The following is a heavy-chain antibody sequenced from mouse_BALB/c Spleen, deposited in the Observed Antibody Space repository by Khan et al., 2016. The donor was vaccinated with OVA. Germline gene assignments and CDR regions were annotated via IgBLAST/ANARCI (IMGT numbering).Heavy chain of an antibody. J-gene: IGHJ2*01. Sequence: VKLQESGAELAKPGASVKMSCKASGYTFTTYWMHWVKQRPGQGLEWIGYINPTSGYTDYNEKFKDRATLSADKSSSTAYMQLSSLTSEDSSVYYCTIDRIDFWGQGTTLTVSS. CDR2: INPTSGYT. CDR3: TIDRIDF. V-gene: IGHV1-7*01. CDR1: GYTFTTYW.